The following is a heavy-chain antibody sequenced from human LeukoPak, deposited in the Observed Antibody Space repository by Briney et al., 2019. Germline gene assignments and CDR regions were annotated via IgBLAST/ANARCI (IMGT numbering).Heavy chain of an antibody. CDR2: VNSDGGTT. CDR1: GFTFSSYW. Sequence: GGSLRLSCAASGFTFSSYWMHWVRHAPGKGLVWVSRVNSDGGTTAYADSVKGRFTISRDNAKNTLYLQMSSLRAEDTAVYYCARGDAYALNYWGQGTLVTVSS. V-gene: IGHV3-74*01. CDR3: ARGDAYALNY. J-gene: IGHJ4*02. D-gene: IGHD2-2*01.